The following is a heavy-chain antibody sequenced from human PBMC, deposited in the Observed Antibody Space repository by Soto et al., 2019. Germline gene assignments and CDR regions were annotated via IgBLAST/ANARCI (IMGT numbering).Heavy chain of an antibody. Sequence: GPTLVNPTQTLTLTCTFSGFSLSTSGVGVGWIRQPPGKALEWLALIYWDDDKRYSPSLKSRLTITKDTSKNQVVLTMTNMDPVDTATYFCAHLDSGGYLHYFDYWGQGALVTVSS. D-gene: IGHD3-22*01. CDR3: AHLDSGGYLHYFDY. CDR1: GFSLSTSGVG. V-gene: IGHV2-5*02. J-gene: IGHJ4*02. CDR2: IYWDDDK.